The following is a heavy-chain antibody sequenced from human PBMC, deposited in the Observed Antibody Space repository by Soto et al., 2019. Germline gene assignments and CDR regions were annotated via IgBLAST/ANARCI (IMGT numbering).Heavy chain of an antibody. CDR3: ARVTAGSSDFDY. J-gene: IGHJ4*02. V-gene: IGHV1-8*01. CDR1: GYSFTKFD. CDR2: LNPKSGNT. D-gene: IGHD6-6*01. Sequence: QVQLVQSGAEVKEPGASVRVSCKASGYSFTKFDINWVRQAPGQGLEWMGWLNPKSGNTGYAQNLQGRVTMTRDTSLSTAYMELRSLRSEDTALYYCARVTAGSSDFDYWGQGTLVTVSS.